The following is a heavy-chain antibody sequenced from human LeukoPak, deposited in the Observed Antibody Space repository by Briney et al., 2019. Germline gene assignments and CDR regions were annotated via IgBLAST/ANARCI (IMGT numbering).Heavy chain of an antibody. J-gene: IGHJ4*02. CDR2: IYYSGST. D-gene: IGHD6-19*01. V-gene: IGHV4-59*08. CDR3: ARHSSGWYFDY. CDR1: GGSISGYY. Sequence: PSETLSLTYTVSGGSISGYYWSWIRQPPGKGLEWIGYIYYSGSTNYNPSLKSRVTISVDTSKNQFSLKLSSVTAADTAVYYCARHSSGWYFDYWGQGTLVTVSS.